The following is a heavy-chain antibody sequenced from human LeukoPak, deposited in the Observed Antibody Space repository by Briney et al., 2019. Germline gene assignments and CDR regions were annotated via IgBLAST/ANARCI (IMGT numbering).Heavy chain of an antibody. J-gene: IGHJ4*02. CDR1: GFTFSSNW. D-gene: IGHD1-26*01. CDR3: VRDLGGRSGH. Sequence: GGSLRLSCAASGFTFSSNWMHWVRQAPGKGLVWVSRINEGGSTTNYADSVKGRSTIFRDNAKNTLYLQMNSLRAEDAAVYYCVRDLGGRSGHWGQGTLVTVSS. V-gene: IGHV3-74*01. CDR2: INEGGSTT.